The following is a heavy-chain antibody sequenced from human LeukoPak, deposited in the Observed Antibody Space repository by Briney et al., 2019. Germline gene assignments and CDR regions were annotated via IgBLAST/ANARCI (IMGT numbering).Heavy chain of an antibody. Sequence: GGSLRLSCVVSGFTFSNYAMTWVRQAPGQGLDWVSAISDSGVTAYYADSVKGRFTISRDNSKSTLYLQMNSLRAEDTAVYYCAKTRDGYNYYFDYWGQGTLVTVSS. J-gene: IGHJ4*02. V-gene: IGHV3-23*01. CDR1: GFTFSNYA. D-gene: IGHD5-24*01. CDR2: ISDSGVTA. CDR3: AKTRDGYNYYFDY.